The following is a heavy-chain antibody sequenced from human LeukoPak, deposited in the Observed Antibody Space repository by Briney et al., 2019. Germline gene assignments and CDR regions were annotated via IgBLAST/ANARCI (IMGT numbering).Heavy chain of an antibody. CDR3: ARGEQQLVSLHRYYYYTDV. D-gene: IGHD6-13*01. CDR1: GYTFTSYG. J-gene: IGHJ6*03. V-gene: IGHV1-18*01. CDR2: ISAYNGNT. Sequence: ASVKVSCKASGYTFTSYGISWVRQAPGQGLEWMGWISAYNGNTNYAQKLQGRVTMTTDTSTSTAYMELRSLRSEDTAVYYCARGEQQLVSLHRYYYYTDVWGQGTTVTVSS.